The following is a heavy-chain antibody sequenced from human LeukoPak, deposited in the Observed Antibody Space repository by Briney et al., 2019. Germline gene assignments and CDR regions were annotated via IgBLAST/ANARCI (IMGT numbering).Heavy chain of an antibody. CDR2: ISYDGTNK. J-gene: IGHJ3*02. V-gene: IGHV3-30-3*01. D-gene: IGHD3-22*01. CDR3: ARAPMSYDSSGFGGAFDI. Sequence: PGRSLRLSCAAPGFTFSNYAMHWVRQAPGKGLEWVAVISYDGTNKYYADSVKGRFTISRDNSKNTMYLQMNSLRAEDTAMYYCARAPMSYDSSGFGGAFDIWGQGTMVIVSS. CDR1: GFTFSNYA.